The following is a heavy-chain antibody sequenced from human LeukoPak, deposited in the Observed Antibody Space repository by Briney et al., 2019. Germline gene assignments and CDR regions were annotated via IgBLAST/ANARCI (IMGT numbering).Heavy chain of an antibody. V-gene: IGHV1-69*02. J-gene: IGHJ4*02. CDR3: AKGVGYGDYYDY. Sequence: SVKVSCKASGGTFSSYTISWVRQAPGQGLEWMGRVIPILGIANYAQKFQGRVTITADKSTSTAYMELSSLRSEDTAVYYCAKGVGYGDYYDYWGQGTLVTVSS. CDR1: GGTFSSYT. D-gene: IGHD4-17*01. CDR2: VIPILGIA.